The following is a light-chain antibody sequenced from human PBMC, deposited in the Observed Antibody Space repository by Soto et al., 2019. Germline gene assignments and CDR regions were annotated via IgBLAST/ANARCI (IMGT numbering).Light chain of an antibody. CDR2: DAS. CDR1: QSVSNNY. Sequence: EIMLTQSPGTLSLPPGERATLSCRASQSVSNNYLAWYQQKPGQAPRLLIYDASSRVTGVPDRFSGSGSGTDFTLTISRLEPEDFAVYYCQQYGSSPPITFGQGTRLEVK. V-gene: IGKV3-20*01. CDR3: QQYGSSPPIT. J-gene: IGKJ5*01.